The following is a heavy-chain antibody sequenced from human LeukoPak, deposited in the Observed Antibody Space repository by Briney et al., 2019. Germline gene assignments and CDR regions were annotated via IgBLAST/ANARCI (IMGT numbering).Heavy chain of an antibody. CDR2: INHSGST. D-gene: IGHD5-24*01. CDR3: ARVGDGHSVNYLDY. V-gene: IGHV4-34*01. Sequence: PSETLSLTCAVYGGSFSGYYWSWIRQPPGKGLEWIGEINHSGSTNYNPSLKSRVTISVDTSKNQFSLKLSSVTAADTAMFYCARVGDGHSVNYLDYWGQGTLVTVSS. CDR1: GGSFSGYY. J-gene: IGHJ4*02.